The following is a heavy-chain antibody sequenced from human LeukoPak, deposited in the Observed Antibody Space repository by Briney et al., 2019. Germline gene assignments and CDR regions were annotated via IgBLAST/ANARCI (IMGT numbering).Heavy chain of an antibody. CDR3: AKDRVAVTGHTGGLDY. Sequence: PGGSLRLSCAAAGFTFTIYAMSWVRQAPGKGLEWVSGMSGSGGSTYAESVKRRLNISRNNSKNTLYLQMNSLGAEDTAIYCCAKDRVAVTGHTGGLDYWGQGTLVTVSS. D-gene: IGHD6-19*01. CDR1: GFTFTIYA. CDR2: MSGSGGST. J-gene: IGHJ4*02. V-gene: IGHV3-23*01.